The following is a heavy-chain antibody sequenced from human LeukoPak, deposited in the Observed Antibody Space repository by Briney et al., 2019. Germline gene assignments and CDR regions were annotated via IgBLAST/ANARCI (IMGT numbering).Heavy chain of an antibody. J-gene: IGHJ4*02. CDR2: IYPGDSDT. CDR1: GYSFTSYW. Sequence: GESLKISCKGSGYSFTSYWIGWVRQMPGKGLEWMGIIYPGDSDTRYGPSFQGQVTISADKSISTAYLQWSSLKASDTAMYYCARHTKYSSSSRVFDYWGQGTLVAVSS. CDR3: ARHTKYSSSSRVFDY. V-gene: IGHV5-51*01. D-gene: IGHD6-6*01.